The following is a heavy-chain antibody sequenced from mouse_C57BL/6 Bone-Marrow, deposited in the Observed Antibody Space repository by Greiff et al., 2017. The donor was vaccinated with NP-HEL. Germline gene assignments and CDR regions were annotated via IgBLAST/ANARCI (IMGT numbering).Heavy chain of an antibody. J-gene: IGHJ1*03. CDR3: ARITTVVYWYFDV. Sequence: SGPELVKPGASVKISCKASGYTFTDYYMNWVKQSHGKSLEWIGDINPNNGGTSYNQKFKGKATLTVDKSSSTAYMELRSLTSEDSAVYYCARITTVVYWYFDVWGTGTTVTVSS. CDR2: INPNNGGT. D-gene: IGHD1-1*01. V-gene: IGHV1-26*01. CDR1: GYTFTDYY.